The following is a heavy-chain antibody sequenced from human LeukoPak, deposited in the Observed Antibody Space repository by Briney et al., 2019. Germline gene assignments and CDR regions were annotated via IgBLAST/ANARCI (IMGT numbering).Heavy chain of an antibody. J-gene: IGHJ4*02. CDR1: GYTFTNFG. D-gene: IGHD6-6*01. CDR3: AKDLSPYSSSSGY. Sequence: ASVKVSCKASGYTFTNFGIHWVRQAPGQGLEWMGWINNYYRKTNYAQKFQGRVTMTTDTSTSTVYMEMRSLTSDDTAVYYCAKDLSPYSSSSGYWGQGTLVTVSS. V-gene: IGHV1-18*01. CDR2: INNYYRKT.